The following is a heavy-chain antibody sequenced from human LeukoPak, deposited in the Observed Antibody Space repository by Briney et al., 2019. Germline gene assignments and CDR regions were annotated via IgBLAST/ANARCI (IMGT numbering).Heavy chain of an antibody. CDR2: ISWNSGSI. V-gene: IGHV3-9*02. CDR1: GFTSDDYA. Sequence: GRSLRLSCAASGFTSDDYAMHWVRQAPGKGLEWVSGISWNSGSIGYADSVKGRFTISRDNAKNSLYLQMNSLRAEDMALYYCAKAIRSDFWSGYYFDYWGQGTLVTVSS. J-gene: IGHJ4*02. D-gene: IGHD3-3*01. CDR3: AKAIRSDFWSGYYFDY.